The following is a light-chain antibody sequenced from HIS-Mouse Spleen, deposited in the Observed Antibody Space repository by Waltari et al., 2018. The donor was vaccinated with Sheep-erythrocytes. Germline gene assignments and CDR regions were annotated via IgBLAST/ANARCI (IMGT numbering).Light chain of an antibody. V-gene: IGLV3-1*01. Sequence: SYELTQPPSVSVSPGQTASITCSGDQLGDKYASWYQQKPGQSPVLVIYQDSKRPSGIPERFSGSNSGNTATLTISGTQAMDEADYYCQAWDSSTWVFGGGTKLTVL. CDR2: QDS. CDR1: QLGDKY. J-gene: IGLJ3*02. CDR3: QAWDSSTWV.